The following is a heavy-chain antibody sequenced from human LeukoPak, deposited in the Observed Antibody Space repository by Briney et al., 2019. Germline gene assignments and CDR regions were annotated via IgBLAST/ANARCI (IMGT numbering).Heavy chain of an antibody. J-gene: IGHJ6*03. V-gene: IGHV3-49*04. D-gene: IGHD3-10*01. CDR1: EFTFGDYG. CDR2: IRSKAYGGTT. CDR3: GRVLYGSGTFTLYYNHYYMDV. Sequence: GGSLRLSCLGSEFTFGDYGLTWVRQAPGKGLEWVGFIRSKAYGGTTEYAASVKGRFTISRDASKGVAYLQTSSLKSEDTAVYYCGRVLYGSGTFTLYYNHYYMDVWGKGTAVAISS.